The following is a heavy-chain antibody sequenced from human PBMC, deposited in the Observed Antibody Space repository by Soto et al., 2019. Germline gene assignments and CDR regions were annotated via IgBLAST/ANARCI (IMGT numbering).Heavy chain of an antibody. J-gene: IGHJ5*02. CDR3: ARGGQQVVHTWVDP. CDR2: IDPSDSYT. D-gene: IGHD2-15*01. V-gene: IGHV5-10-1*01. CDR1: GYSFTSYW. Sequence: EVQLVQSGAEVKKPGESLRISCKGSGYSFTSYWINWVRQMPGKGLGWMGRIDPSDSYTNYNPSFQGHVTISADKSLSTAYLQWSSLKASDTAIYYCARGGQQVVHTWVDPCGQGTLVTVSS.